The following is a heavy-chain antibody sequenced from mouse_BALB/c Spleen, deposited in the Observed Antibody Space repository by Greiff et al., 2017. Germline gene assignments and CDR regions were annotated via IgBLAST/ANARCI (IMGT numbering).Heavy chain of an antibody. CDR1: GFTFSSYA. J-gene: IGHJ4*01. Sequence: EVHLVESGGGLVKPGGSLKLSCAASGFTFSSYAMSWVRQTPEKRLEWVASISSGGSTYYPDSVKGRFTISRDNARNILYLQMSSLRSEDTAMYYCARPLWSYAMDYWGQGTSVTVSS. CDR2: ISSGGST. V-gene: IGHV5-6-5*01. D-gene: IGHD1-1*02. CDR3: ARPLWSYAMDY.